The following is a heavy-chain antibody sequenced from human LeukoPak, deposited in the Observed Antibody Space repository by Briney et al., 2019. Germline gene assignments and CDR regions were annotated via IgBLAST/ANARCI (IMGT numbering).Heavy chain of an antibody. D-gene: IGHD1-1*01. CDR1: GGSVSSGSYY. J-gene: IGHJ4*02. CDR2: IYYSGST. Sequence: PSETLSLTCTVSGGSVSSGSYYWSWIRQPPGTGLEWIGYIYYSGSTNYNPSLKSRVTISVDTSKNQFSLKLSSVTAADTAVYYCAGVENDGPNYYFDYWGQGTLVTVSS. V-gene: IGHV4-61*01. CDR3: AGVENDGPNYYFDY.